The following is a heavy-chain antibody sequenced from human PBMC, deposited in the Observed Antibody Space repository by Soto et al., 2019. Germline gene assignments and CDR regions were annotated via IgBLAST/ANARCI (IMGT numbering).Heavy chain of an antibody. J-gene: IGHJ6*02. V-gene: IGHV1-69*01. Sequence: QVQLVQSGAEVKKPGSSVKVSCKASGGTFSRYAFSWVRQAPGQGLEWMGGIVPIYGTRGFAQKFQGRLTMTADEPTRTAYMELSSLRSEDTAVYYCARDLDYYGSGSHYYYGMGVWGQGTTVTVSS. D-gene: IGHD3-10*01. CDR1: GGTFSRYA. CDR2: IVPIYGTR. CDR3: ARDLDYYGSGSHYYYGMGV.